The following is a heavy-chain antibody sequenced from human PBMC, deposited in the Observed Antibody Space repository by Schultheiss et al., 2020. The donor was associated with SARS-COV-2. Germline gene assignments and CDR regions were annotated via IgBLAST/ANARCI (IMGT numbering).Heavy chain of an antibody. CDR3: ARTRRDIVVVPAAIHYYYYGMDV. D-gene: IGHD2-2*01. Sequence: SETLSLTCTVSGGSISSYYWSWIRQHPGKGLEWIGYIYYSGSTNYNPSLKSRVTISVDTSKNQFSLKLSSVTAADTAVYYCARTRRDIVVVPAAIHYYYYGMDVWGQGTTVTVSS. V-gene: IGHV4-59*08. CDR1: GGSISSYY. J-gene: IGHJ6*02. CDR2: IYYSGST.